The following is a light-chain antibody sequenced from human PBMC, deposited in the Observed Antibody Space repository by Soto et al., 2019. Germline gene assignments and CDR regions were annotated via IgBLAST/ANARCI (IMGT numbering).Light chain of an antibody. CDR3: QQYNSYAYGYT. J-gene: IGKJ2*01. CDR1: QSISSW. Sequence: DIQMTQSPSTLSASVGDRVTITCRASQSISSWLAWYQQKPGKAPKLLIYKASSLESGVPSRFSGSGSGTEFTLTISSLQPDDCATYYCQQYNSYAYGYTFGQGTKLEIK. V-gene: IGKV1-5*03. CDR2: KAS.